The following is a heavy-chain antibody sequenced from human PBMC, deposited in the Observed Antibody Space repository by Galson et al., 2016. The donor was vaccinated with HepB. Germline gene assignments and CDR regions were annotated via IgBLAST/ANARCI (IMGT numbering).Heavy chain of an antibody. CDR1: GLTISDYG. J-gene: IGHJ3*02. D-gene: IGHD6-13*01. CDR2: IFHSGDT. V-gene: IGHV4-34*01. CDR3: ARGSSNWPAGAFDI. Sequence: LRLSCAASGLTISDYGMNWVRQAPGKGLEWIGEIFHSGDTNYNPSLKSRVTISVDTSKNQFSLKLKSVNAADTAVYYCARGSSNWPAGAFDIWGPGTVLTVSS.